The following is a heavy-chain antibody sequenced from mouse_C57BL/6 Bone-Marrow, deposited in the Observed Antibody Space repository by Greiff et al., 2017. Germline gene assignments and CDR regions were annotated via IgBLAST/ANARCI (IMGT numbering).Heavy chain of an antibody. CDR3: ARELQWWDY. Sequence: EVMLVESGGGLVKPGGSLKLSCAASGFTFSSYAMSWVRQTPEKRLEWVATISDGGSYTYYPDNVKGRFTISRDNAKNNLYLQMSHLKSEDTAMYYFARELQWWDYWGQGTTLTVSS. D-gene: IGHD1-1*02. V-gene: IGHV5-4*01. J-gene: IGHJ2*01. CDR1: GFTFSSYA. CDR2: ISDGGSYT.